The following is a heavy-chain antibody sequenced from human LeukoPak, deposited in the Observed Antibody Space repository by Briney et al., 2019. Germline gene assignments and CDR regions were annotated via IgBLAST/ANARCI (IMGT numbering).Heavy chain of an antibody. Sequence: GGSLRLSCSASGFTFSNFALHWVRQAPGTGLEWVAAISYDGSSKYYADSVKGRFTISRDNSKNTLYLQMNSLRADDTAVYYCAREAPEYCSGGSCYFDYWGQGTLVTVSS. D-gene: IGHD2-15*01. J-gene: IGHJ4*02. CDR3: AREAPEYCSGGSCYFDY. V-gene: IGHV3-30-3*01. CDR2: ISYDGSSK. CDR1: GFTFSNFA.